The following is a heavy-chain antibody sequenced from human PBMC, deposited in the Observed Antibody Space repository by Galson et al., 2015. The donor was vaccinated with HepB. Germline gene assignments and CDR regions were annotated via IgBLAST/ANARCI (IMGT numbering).Heavy chain of an antibody. V-gene: IGHV1-2*02. CDR2: INPNSGDT. Sequence: VKVSCKASGYSFTDYYMHWVRQAPGQGLEWMGWINPNSGDTYYAQMFQGRVTTTRDKSISTAYMELTSLRSDDTAVYYCARGRLTIFAVVTDVRDYYYRMDVWGQGTTVIVSS. D-gene: IGHD3-3*01. J-gene: IGHJ6*02. CDR3: ARGRLTIFAVVTDVRDYYYRMDV. CDR1: GYSFTDYY.